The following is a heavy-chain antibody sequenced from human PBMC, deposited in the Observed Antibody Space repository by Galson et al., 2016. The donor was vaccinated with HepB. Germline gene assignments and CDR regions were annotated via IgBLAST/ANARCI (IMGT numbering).Heavy chain of an antibody. Sequence: SLRLSCAASGFTFSSYNMNWVRQAPGRGLEWVSYISSSSTYIYYTDSVKGRFTISRDNAKNPLYLQMNSLRAEDTAVYYCARDRDRSNWDFDFWGQGTLVTVSS. CDR2: ISSSSTYI. CDR3: ARDRDRSNWDFDF. CDR1: GFTFSSYN. J-gene: IGHJ4*02. D-gene: IGHD1-1*01. V-gene: IGHV3-21*01.